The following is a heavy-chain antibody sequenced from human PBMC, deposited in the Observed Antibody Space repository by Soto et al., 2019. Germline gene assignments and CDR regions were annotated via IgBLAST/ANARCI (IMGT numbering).Heavy chain of an antibody. D-gene: IGHD6-19*01. CDR1: GFAFSSYA. J-gene: IGHJ4*02. Sequence: GGSLRLSCAASGFAFSSYAMSWVRQAPGKGLEWVSGMSGSGGSTYYPDSVKGRFTISRDNSKNTLYLQMNSLRADDTAVYYCAKDRGFGYSSGWLYFDYWGQGTPVTAPQ. CDR3: AKDRGFGYSSGWLYFDY. V-gene: IGHV3-23*01. CDR2: MSGSGGST.